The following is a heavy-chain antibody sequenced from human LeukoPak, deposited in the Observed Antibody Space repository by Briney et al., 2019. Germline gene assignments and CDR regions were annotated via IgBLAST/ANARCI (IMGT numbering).Heavy chain of an antibody. CDR2: INHCGSN. Sequence: KPSEPLSLPCAVYGGPFCGYYWSWLRQPPAKGLEGIGEINHCGSNNYNPPLQSRVTISVDTAKNQFSLELGSVTAADTAVYYCARGRKDIVVHRGYYFDYWGQGALVTVSS. J-gene: IGHJ4*02. CDR3: ARGRKDIVVHRGYYFDY. D-gene: IGHD2-2*01. CDR1: GGPFCGYY. V-gene: IGHV4-34*01.